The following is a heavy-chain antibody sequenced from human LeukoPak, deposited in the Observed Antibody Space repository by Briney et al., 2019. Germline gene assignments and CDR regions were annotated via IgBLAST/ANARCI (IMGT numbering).Heavy chain of an antibody. V-gene: IGHV3-23*01. CDR1: GFTFNNYA. CDR2: ITGSGDST. CDR3: AKSPDSSGYSPYCFDY. J-gene: IGHJ4*02. D-gene: IGHD3-22*01. Sequence: GGSLRLSCAASGFTFNNYAMSWVRQAPGKGMEWVSAITGSGDSTYYADSAKGRFTISRDNSKNTLYLQMNSLRTEDTAVYYCAKSPDSSGYSPYCFDYWGQGTLVTVSS.